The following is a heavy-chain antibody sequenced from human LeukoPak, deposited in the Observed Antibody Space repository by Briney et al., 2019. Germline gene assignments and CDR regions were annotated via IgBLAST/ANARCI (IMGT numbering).Heavy chain of an antibody. D-gene: IGHD2-21*02. CDR1: GFSLSSYA. V-gene: IGHV3-30-3*01. CDR3: ARGGHIVVVTSGVLAEYFQH. Sequence: GRSLRLSCAASGFSLSSYAMHWVRQAPGKGVEWVAIISYDGTKEYYVDSVKGRFTISRDNSKNTVYLQMNSLRAEDTAVYYCARGGHIVVVTSGVLAEYFQHWGQGTLVTVSS. CDR2: ISYDGTKE. J-gene: IGHJ1*01.